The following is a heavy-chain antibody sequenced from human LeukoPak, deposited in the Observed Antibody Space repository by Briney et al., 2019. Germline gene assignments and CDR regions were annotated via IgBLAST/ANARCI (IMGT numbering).Heavy chain of an antibody. CDR1: LFTFNTYW. V-gene: IGHV3-74*01. CDR2: ISPDGTVT. CDR3: VRDSPSGFFDL. Sequence: VGSLRLSCAASLFTFNTYWMHWVRQAPRTGLLWVSPISPDGTVTTYADSVKGRFTISRDNAKHTLYLQMNSLKAEDTAVYYCVRDSPSGFFDLWGRGTLVTVSS. J-gene: IGHJ2*01. D-gene: IGHD6-19*01.